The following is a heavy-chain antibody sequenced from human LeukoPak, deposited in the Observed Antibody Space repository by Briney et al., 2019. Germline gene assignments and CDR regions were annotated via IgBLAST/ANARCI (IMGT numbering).Heavy chain of an antibody. D-gene: IGHD2/OR15-2a*01. J-gene: IGHJ4*02. CDR3: ARAGYYRFDY. CDR1: GFTFSTSW. Sequence: GGSLRLSCAASGFTFSTSWMHWVRQAPGKGLVWVSRINSDGTTIDYVDSVKGRFTISRDNAKNTLYLQMNGLRDEDTAVYYCARAGYYRFDYWGQGTLVTVSS. V-gene: IGHV3-74*01. CDR2: INSDGTTI.